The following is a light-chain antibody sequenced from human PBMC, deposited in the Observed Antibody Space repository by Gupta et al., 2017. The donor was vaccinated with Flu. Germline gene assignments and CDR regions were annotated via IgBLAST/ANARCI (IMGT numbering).Light chain of an antibody. CDR2: GTS. CDR1: QSVTTN. Sequence: VMTQSPATLSVSPGERATLSCRASQSVTTNVAWYQQKPGQAPRVLIYGTSTRASGVASRFSGSASGTEFTLTISSLQSEDSAIYSCQQDNSLPWTFGQGTKVEI. V-gene: IGKV3-15*01. CDR3: QQDNSLPWT. J-gene: IGKJ1*01.